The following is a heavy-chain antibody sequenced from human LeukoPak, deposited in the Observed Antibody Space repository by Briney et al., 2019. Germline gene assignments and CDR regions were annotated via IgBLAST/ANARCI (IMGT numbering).Heavy chain of an antibody. CDR3: ARDGWYYDSGSYGMIARDY. CDR1: GFTFSSYS. J-gene: IGHJ4*02. CDR2: ISSSSSYI. Sequence: PGGSLRLSCAASGFTFSSYSMNWVRQAPGKGLEWVSSISSSSSYIYYADSVKGRFTISRDNAKNSLYLQMNSLRVEDTAVYYCARDGWYYDSGSYGMIARDYWGQGTLVTVSS. D-gene: IGHD3-10*01. V-gene: IGHV3-21*01.